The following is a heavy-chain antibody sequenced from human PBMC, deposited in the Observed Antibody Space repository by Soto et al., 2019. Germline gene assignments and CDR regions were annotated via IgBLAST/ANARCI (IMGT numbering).Heavy chain of an antibody. V-gene: IGHV5-51*01. J-gene: IGHJ3*02. CDR3: ARRIVVVPLRDAFDI. D-gene: IGHD2-2*01. CDR2: IYPGDSDT. Sequence: PGESLKISCKGSGYSFTSYWIGWVRQMPGKGLEWMGIIYPGDSDTRYSPSFQGQVTISAGKSISTAYLQWSSLKASDTAMYYCARRIVVVPLRDAFDIWGQGTMVTVSS. CDR1: GYSFTSYW.